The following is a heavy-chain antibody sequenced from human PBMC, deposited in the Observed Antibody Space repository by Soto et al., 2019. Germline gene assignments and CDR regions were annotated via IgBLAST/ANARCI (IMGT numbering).Heavy chain of an antibody. CDR3: ARLGSGWSIDY. D-gene: IGHD6-19*01. Sequence: PGGLLRLSCTASGFIFSNYGMHWVSQAPGKGLEWVAVIWYDGSNKYYADSVKGRFTISRDNSKNTLYVQMNSLRAEDTAVYYCARLGSGWSIDYWGQGTLVTVSS. CDR1: GFIFSNYG. J-gene: IGHJ4*02. CDR2: IWYDGSNK. V-gene: IGHV3-33*01.